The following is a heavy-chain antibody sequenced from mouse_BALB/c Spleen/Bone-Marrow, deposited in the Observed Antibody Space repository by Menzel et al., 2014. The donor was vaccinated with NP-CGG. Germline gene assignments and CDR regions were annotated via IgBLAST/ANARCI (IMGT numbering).Heavy chain of an antibody. CDR2: LNPDSTTI. D-gene: IGHD2-3*01. CDR3: ARLGYYGGFAY. CDR1: GFDFSRHW. V-gene: IGHV4-1*02. Sequence: EVQRVESGGGLVQPGGSLKLSCAASGFDFSRHWMGWVRQAPGKGLGWIGELNPDSTTINYTPSLKYKFIISRDNAKNTLYLQKSNVRSEDTALYYCARLGYYGGFAYWGQGTLVTVSA. J-gene: IGHJ3*01.